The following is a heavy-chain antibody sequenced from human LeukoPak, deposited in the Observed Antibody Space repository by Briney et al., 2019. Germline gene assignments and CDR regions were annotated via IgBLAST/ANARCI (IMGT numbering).Heavy chain of an antibody. CDR1: GGSICSYY. V-gene: IGHV4-59*01. D-gene: IGHD1-1*01. Sequence: SETLSLTCTVSGGSICSYYWSWIRQPPGKGLEWIGYIYYSGSTNYNPSLKSRVTISVDTSKNQFSLKLSSVTAADTAVYYCARGTAENYYYYYMDVWGKGTTVTISS. CDR3: ARGTAENYYYYYMDV. J-gene: IGHJ6*03. CDR2: IYYSGST.